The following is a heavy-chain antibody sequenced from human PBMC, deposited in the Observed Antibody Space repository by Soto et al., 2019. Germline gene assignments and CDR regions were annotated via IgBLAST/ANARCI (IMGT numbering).Heavy chain of an antibody. D-gene: IGHD3-3*01. CDR3: AKCMEWPAGMDV. CDR2: IYSGGST. J-gene: IGHJ6*04. Sequence: VQLVESGGGLIQPGGSLRLSCAASGFTVSSNYMSWVRQAPGKGLEWVSVIYSGGSTYYADSVKGRFTISRDNSNNTLYLQMNSLRAEDTAVYYCAKCMEWPAGMDVWGKGTTVTVSS. CDR1: GFTVSSNY. V-gene: IGHV3-53*01.